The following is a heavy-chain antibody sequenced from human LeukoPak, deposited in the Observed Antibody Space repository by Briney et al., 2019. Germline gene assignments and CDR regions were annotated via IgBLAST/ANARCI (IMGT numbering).Heavy chain of an antibody. Sequence: SVKVSCKASGGTFSSYAISWVRQAPGQGLEWMGGIIPIFGTANYAQKFQGRVTITTDESTSTAYMELSSLRSEDTAVYYCARGKRDGYNADYWCQGTLVTVSS. CDR1: GGTFSSYA. CDR3: ARGKRDGYNADY. J-gene: IGHJ4*02. CDR2: IIPIFGTA. D-gene: IGHD5-24*01. V-gene: IGHV1-69*05.